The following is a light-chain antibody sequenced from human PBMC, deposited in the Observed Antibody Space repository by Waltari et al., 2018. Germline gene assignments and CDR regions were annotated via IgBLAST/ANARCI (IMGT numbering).Light chain of an antibody. V-gene: IGKV3D-15*01. CDR1: QSVSSN. CDR2: GAS. Sequence: EIVMTQSPATLSVSPGERATLSCRASQSVSSNLSWYQQQRGQAPRLLIYGASTRATGIPARLSGSGSGTEFTLTISSLQSEDFAVYYCQQYRNWPPWTFGQGTKVEIK. J-gene: IGKJ1*01. CDR3: QQYRNWPPWT.